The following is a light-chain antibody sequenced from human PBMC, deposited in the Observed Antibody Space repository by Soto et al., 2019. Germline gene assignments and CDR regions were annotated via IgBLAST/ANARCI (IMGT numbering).Light chain of an antibody. CDR3: AAWDDSLNGPV. J-gene: IGLJ2*01. CDR1: SSKIGSNT. Sequence: QSVLTQPPSASGTPGQRVTISCSGSSSKIGSNTVNWYQQLPGTAPKLLIYRNNQRPSGVPDRFSGSKSGTSASLAISGLQSEDEDDYYCAAWDDSLNGPVFGGGTKLTVL. CDR2: RNN. V-gene: IGLV1-44*01.